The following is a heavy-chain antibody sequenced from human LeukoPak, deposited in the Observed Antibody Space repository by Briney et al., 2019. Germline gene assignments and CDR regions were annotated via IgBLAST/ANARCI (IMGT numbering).Heavy chain of an antibody. CDR3: ARADTLTGYYLAY. V-gene: IGHV1-2*02. D-gene: IGHD3-9*01. J-gene: IGHJ4*02. CDR1: GYTFTGYY. Sequence: ASVKVSCKASGYTFTGYYMHWVRQAPGQGREWMGWINPNSGGTHYAQKFQGRVTMTRDTSISTAYMELGRLRSDDTAVYYCARADTLTGYYLAYWGQGTLVTVSS. CDR2: INPNSGGT.